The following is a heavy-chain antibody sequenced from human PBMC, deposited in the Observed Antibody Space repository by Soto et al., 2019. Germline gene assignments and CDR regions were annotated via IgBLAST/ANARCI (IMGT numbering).Heavy chain of an antibody. J-gene: IGHJ4*01. CDR2: INPGGGST. V-gene: IGHV1-46*01. CDR1: GYTFTNYY. CDR3: ARPTVVGATVRYFFDH. Sequence: ASVKVSCKASGYTFTNYYVHWVRQAPGRGLEWMGVINPGGGSTNYAQKFKGRITMTRDTSTSTVYMEMSSLRSEDTAIYYCARPTVVGATVRYFFDHLGQGTLVTVSS. D-gene: IGHD1-26*01.